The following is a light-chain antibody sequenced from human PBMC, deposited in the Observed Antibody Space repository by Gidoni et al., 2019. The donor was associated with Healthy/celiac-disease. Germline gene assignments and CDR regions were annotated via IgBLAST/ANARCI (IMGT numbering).Light chain of an antibody. J-gene: IGKJ1*01. Sequence: DIQITQSPSTRAASVGDRVTITCRASQSISSWLAWYQQKPGKAPKLLSYKASSLESGVPSRFSGSGSGTEFTLTISSLQPDDFATYYCQQYNSYSWTFGQGTKVEIK. CDR2: KAS. CDR3: QQYNSYSWT. V-gene: IGKV1-5*03. CDR1: QSISSW.